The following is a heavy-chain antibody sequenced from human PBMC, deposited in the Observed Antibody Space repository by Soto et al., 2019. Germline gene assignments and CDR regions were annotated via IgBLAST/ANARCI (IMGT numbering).Heavy chain of an antibody. CDR2: ISSSSDYI. Sequence: PGGSLRLSCAASGFTFGFSSMNWVRQAPGKGLEWVSSISSSSDYIYYADSVKGRFTVSRDNAKNALYLQMNSLRAEDTAVYYCARDGSGWSRDCWGQGTPVTVS. V-gene: IGHV3-21*01. D-gene: IGHD6-19*01. J-gene: IGHJ4*02. CDR3: ARDGSGWSRDC. CDR1: GFTFGFSS.